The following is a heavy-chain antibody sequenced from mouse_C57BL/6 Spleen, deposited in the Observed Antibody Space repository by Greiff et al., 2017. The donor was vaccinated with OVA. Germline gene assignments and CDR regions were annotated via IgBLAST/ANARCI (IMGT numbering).Heavy chain of an antibody. V-gene: IGHV5-4*03. D-gene: IGHD3-2*02. CDR3: ARGRGAQATLAWFAY. CDR1: GFTFSSYA. J-gene: IGHJ3*01. CDR2: ISDGGSYT. Sequence: EVKLMESGGGLVKPGGSLKLSCAASGFTFSSYAMSWVRQTPEKRLEWVATISDGGSYTYYPDNVKGRFTISRDNAKNNLYLQKSHLKSEDTAMYYCARGRGAQATLAWFAYWGQGTLVTVSA.